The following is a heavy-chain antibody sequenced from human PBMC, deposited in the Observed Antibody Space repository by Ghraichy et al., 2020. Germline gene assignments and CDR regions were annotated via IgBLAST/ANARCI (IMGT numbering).Heavy chain of an antibody. CDR2: INHSGST. D-gene: IGHD5-24*01. CDR1: GGSFSGYY. V-gene: IGHV4-34*01. Sequence: SETLSLTCAVYGGSFSGYYWSWIRQPPGKGLEWIWEINHSGSTNYNPSLKSRVTISVDTSKNQFSLKLSSVTAADTAVYYCARGDGWLQPGGYYYGMDVWGQGTTVTVSS. J-gene: IGHJ6*02. CDR3: ARGDGWLQPGGYYYGMDV.